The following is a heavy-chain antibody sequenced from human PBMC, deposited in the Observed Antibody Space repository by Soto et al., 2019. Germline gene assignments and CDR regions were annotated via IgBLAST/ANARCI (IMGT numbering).Heavy chain of an antibody. V-gene: IGHV3-21*01. CDR1: GFTFSSYS. J-gene: IGHJ5*02. CDR2: ISSSSSYI. CDR3: ALNYYNSWAPPKRFDP. Sequence: LRLSCAASGFTFSSYSMNWVRQPPGKGLEWVSSISSSSSYIYYADSVKGRFTISRDNAKNSLYLQMNSLRAEDRAVYYCALNYYNSWAPPKRFDPWGQGTLVTVSS. D-gene: IGHD3-22*01.